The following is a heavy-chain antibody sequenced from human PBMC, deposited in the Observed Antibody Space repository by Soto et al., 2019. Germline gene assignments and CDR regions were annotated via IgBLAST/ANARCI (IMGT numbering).Heavy chain of an antibody. CDR1: GVSVSNRTHY. CDR3: VRELGLTARPDDEYDYYALDV. D-gene: IGHD2-2*01. V-gene: IGHV4-61*01. J-gene: IGHJ6*02. CDR2: LYYGGT. Sequence: PSETLSLTCEVSGVSVSNRTHYWTWIRQPPGKGLEWIGFLYYGGTNYNPSLKSRLTIALDTPTNQLSLNLSSVTAADTAVYYCVRELGLTARPDDEYDYYALDVWGQGTAVSV.